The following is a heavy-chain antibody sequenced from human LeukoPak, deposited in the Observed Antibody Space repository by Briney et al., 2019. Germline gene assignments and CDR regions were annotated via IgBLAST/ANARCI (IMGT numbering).Heavy chain of an antibody. V-gene: IGHV4-59*01. Sequence: SETLSLTCTVSGGSISSYYWSWIRQRPGKGLEWIGYIYYSGISSYNPSLKSRLTISVDTSKNQFSLKLSSVTAADTAVYYCARGGSGYDSFYYYGMDVWGQGTTVTVSS. D-gene: IGHD5-12*01. CDR2: IYYSGIS. J-gene: IGHJ6*02. CDR1: GGSISSYY. CDR3: ARGGSGYDSFYYYGMDV.